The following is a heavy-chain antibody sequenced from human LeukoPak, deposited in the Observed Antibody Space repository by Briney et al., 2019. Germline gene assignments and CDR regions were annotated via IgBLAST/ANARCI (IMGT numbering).Heavy chain of an antibody. CDR1: GGSISSSNW. CDR3: ARETSLVGYSGGLGFNY. Sequence: PSETLSLTCAVSGGSISSSNWWSWVRQPPGKGLEWIGEIYHSGSTNYNPSLKSRVTISVDKSKNQLSLKLTSVTAADTAVYYCARETSLVGYSGGLGFNYWGQGILVTVSS. D-gene: IGHD6-19*01. CDR2: IYHSGST. J-gene: IGHJ4*02. V-gene: IGHV4-4*02.